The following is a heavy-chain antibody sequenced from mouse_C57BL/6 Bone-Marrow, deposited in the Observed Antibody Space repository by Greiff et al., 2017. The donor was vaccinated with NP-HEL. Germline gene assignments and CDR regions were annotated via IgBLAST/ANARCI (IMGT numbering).Heavy chain of an antibody. V-gene: IGHV1-18*01. CDR1: GYTFTDYN. CDR2: INPNNGGT. D-gene: IGHD2-4*01. J-gene: IGHJ4*01. CDR3: ARGGLRRRYYAMDY. Sequence: VQLQQSGPELVKPGASVKIPCKASGYTFTDYNMDWVKQSHGKSLEWIGDINPNNGGTIYNQKFKGKATLTVDKSSSTAYMELRSLTSEDTAVYYCARGGLRRRYYAMDYWGQGTSVTVSS.